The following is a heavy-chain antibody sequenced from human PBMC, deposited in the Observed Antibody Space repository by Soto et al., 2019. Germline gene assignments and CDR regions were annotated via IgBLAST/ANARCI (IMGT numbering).Heavy chain of an antibody. Sequence: PSETLSLTCTVSGGSISSYYWSWIRQPPGKGLEWIGYIYYSGSTNYNPSLKSRVTISVDTSKNQFSLKLSSVTAADTAVYYCARGGYCSSTSCYDRYEFDYWGQGTLVTVSS. CDR2: IYYSGST. J-gene: IGHJ4*02. V-gene: IGHV4-59*01. CDR1: GGSISSYY. CDR3: ARGGYCSSTSCYDRYEFDY. D-gene: IGHD2-2*03.